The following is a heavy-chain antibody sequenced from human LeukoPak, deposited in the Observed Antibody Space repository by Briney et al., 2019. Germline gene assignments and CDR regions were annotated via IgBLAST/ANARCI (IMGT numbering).Heavy chain of an antibody. J-gene: IGHJ3*02. Sequence: GGSLRLSCAASGFTFSSYAMSWVRQAPGKGLEWVSAISGSGGSTYYADSVKGRFTISRDNSKNTLYLQMNSLRAEDTAVYYCAKGATYYYDSSGYYPPADAFDIWGQGTMVTVSS. CDR3: AKGATYYYDSSGYYPPADAFDI. D-gene: IGHD3-22*01. V-gene: IGHV3-23*01. CDR1: GFTFSSYA. CDR2: ISGSGGST.